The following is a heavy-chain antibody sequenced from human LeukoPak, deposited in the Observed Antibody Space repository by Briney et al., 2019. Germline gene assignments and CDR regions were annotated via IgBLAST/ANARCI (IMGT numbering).Heavy chain of an antibody. Sequence: SGPALVKPTQTLTLTCTFSGFSLSTSGMCVSWIRQPPGKALEWLARIDWDDDKYYSTSLKTRLTISKDTSKNQVVLTMTNMDPVDTATYYCARTRYGSGSLTFDYWGQGTLVTVSS. CDR2: IDWDDDK. V-gene: IGHV2-70*11. CDR3: ARTRYGSGSLTFDY. J-gene: IGHJ4*02. CDR1: GFSLSTSGMC. D-gene: IGHD3-10*01.